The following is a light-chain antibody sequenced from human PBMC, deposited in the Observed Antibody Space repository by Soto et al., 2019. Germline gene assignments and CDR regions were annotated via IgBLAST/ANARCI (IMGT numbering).Light chain of an antibody. Sequence: DIQMTQSPSSLSASVGDRVTITCRASQSISSYLNWYQQKPGKAPKLLIYAASSLQSRVPSRFSGIGSGTDFTLTISSLQPEDFATYYCQQSYSTPRTFGGGTKVEIK. CDR2: AAS. CDR3: QQSYSTPRT. V-gene: IGKV1-39*01. CDR1: QSISSY. J-gene: IGKJ4*01.